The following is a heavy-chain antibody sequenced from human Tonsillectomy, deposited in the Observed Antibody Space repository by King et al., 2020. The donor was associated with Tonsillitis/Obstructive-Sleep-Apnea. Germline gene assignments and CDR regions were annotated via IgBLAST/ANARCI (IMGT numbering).Heavy chain of an antibody. CDR3: ARGIHSSYYYMDV. J-gene: IGHJ6*03. Sequence: VQLVESGGGLVRPGGSLRLSCAASGFTFSDYYMSWIRQAPGKGLEWISYISSGGSSKFYADSVEGRFTISRDNARNSLCLQMISLGAEDTAVYYCARGIHSSYYYMDVWGKGTTVTVSS. V-gene: IGHV3-11*01. CDR1: GFTFSDYY. D-gene: IGHD2-21*01. CDR2: ISSGGSSK.